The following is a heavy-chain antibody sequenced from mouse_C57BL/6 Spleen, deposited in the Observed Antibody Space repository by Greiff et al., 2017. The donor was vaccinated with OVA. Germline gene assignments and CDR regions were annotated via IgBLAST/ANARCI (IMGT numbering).Heavy chain of an antibody. CDR1: GFNIKDDY. CDR2: IDPENGDT. J-gene: IGHJ2*01. D-gene: IGHD1-1*01. V-gene: IGHV14-4*01. CDR3: TKTRYYGSSSYFDD. Sequence: EVQLQQSGAELVRPGASVKLSCTASGFNIKDDYMHWVKQRPEQGLEWIGWIDPENGDTEYASKFQGKATITADTSSNTAYLQRSSLTSEDTAVYDCTKTRYYGSSSYFDDWGQGTTLTVSS.